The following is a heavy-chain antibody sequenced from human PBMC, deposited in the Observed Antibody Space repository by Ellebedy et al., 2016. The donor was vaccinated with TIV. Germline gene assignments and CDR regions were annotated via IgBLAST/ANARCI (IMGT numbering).Heavy chain of an antibody. J-gene: IGHJ4*02. CDR1: GFTFSDYY. D-gene: IGHD3-16*02. Sequence: GESLKISCAASGFTFSDYYMRWIRQAPGKGLEWVSYISSRYTTIYYADAVKGRFTISRDNAQNSLFLQMSSLRAADTDVYYCARGQDYMWWSYRPSFDYWGQGTLVTVSS. CDR3: ARGQDYMWWSYRPSFDY. V-gene: IGHV3-11*01. CDR2: ISSRYTTI.